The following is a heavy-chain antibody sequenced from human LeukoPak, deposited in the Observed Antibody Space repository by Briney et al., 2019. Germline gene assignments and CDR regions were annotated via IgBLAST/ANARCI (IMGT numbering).Heavy chain of an antibody. J-gene: IGHJ4*02. Sequence: SETLSLTCTVSGGSISNYYWSWIRQPPGKGLEWIGYIYYSGSTNYNPSLKSRVTISVDTSKNQFSLKLSSVTAADTAVYYCARDDRGGNLDYWGQGTLVTVSS. D-gene: IGHD3-16*01. CDR2: IYYSGST. CDR1: GGSISNYY. CDR3: ARDDRGGNLDY. V-gene: IGHV4-59*01.